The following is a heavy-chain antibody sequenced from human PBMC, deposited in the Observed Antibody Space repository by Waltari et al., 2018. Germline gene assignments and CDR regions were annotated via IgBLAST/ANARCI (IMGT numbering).Heavy chain of an antibody. J-gene: IGHJ4*02. Sequence: QAQLVQSGAAVKKPGAAVKVSCQASGYTFSSFEINWVRQAPGQGLEWRGWVNLNSGNTGYAENFQGRVTMTSDTSRSTAYMEVSSLRSEDTAVYYCARGPSWVRTCVVRGNYYNIDVWGQGTHVSVSS. CDR3: ARGPSWVRTCVVRGNYYNIDV. V-gene: IGHV1-8*01. D-gene: IGHD1-26*01. CDR1: GYTFSSFE. CDR2: VNLNSGNT.